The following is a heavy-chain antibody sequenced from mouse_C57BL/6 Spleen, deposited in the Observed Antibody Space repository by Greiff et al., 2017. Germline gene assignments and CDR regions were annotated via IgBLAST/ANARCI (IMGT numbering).Heavy chain of an antibody. D-gene: IGHD1-1*01. Sequence: VQLQQPGAALVRPGSSVKLSCKASGYTFTSYWMHWVKQRPIQGLEWIGNIDPSDSETHYNQKFKDKATLTVDKSSSTAYMQLSSLTSEDSAVYYCARLYYGSSSYAMDYWGQGTSVTVSS. V-gene: IGHV1-52*01. CDR1: GYTFTSYW. CDR3: ARLYYGSSSYAMDY. J-gene: IGHJ4*01. CDR2: IDPSDSET.